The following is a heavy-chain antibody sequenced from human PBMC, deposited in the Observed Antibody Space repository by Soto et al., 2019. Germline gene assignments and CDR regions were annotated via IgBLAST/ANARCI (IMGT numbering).Heavy chain of an antibody. Sequence: QVQLQESGPGLVKPSGTLSLTCAVSDGSISTNWWSWVRQPPGKGLEWIGEIYHSGPTNYNPSLXXXXXXXXXXXXXXXXXXXXXXTAADTAIYYCARHIAVPTTRGFDYWGQGTL. D-gene: IGHD6-19*01. CDR1: DGSISTNW. CDR3: ARHIAVPTTRGFDY. J-gene: IGHJ4*02. V-gene: IGHV4-4*02. CDR2: IYHSGPT.